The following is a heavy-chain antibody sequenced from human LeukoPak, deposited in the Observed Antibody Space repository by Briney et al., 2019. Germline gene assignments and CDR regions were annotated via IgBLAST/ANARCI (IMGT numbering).Heavy chain of an antibody. V-gene: IGHV4-61*02. D-gene: IGHD3-22*01. CDR3: ARDDDYYDSSGSYS. Sequence: SETLSLTCTVSGGSISSGSYYWSWIRQPAGKGLEWIGRIYTSGSTNYNPSLKSRVTISVDTSKNQFSLKLSSVTAADTAVYYCARDDDYYDSSGSYSWGQGTLVTVSS. CDR2: IYTSGST. CDR1: GGSISSGSYY. J-gene: IGHJ4*02.